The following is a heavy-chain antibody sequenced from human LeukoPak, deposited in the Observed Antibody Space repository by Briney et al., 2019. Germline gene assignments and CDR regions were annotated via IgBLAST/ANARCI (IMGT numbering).Heavy chain of an antibody. D-gene: IGHD3-9*01. CDR2: ISSSGSTI. Sequence: PGGSLRLSCAASGFTFSSYEMNWVRQAPGKGLEWVSYISSSGSTIYYADSVKGRFTISRDNAKNSLYLQMNSLRAEDTAVYYCARHLRYFDWFYLPSHFDYWGQGTLVTVSS. CDR3: ARHLRYFDWFYLPSHFDY. CDR1: GFTFSSYE. J-gene: IGHJ4*02. V-gene: IGHV3-48*03.